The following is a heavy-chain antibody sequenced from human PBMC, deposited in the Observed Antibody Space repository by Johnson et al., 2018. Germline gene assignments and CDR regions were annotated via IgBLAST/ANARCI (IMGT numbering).Heavy chain of an antibody. Sequence: VQLVESGGGLAQPGGSLRLSCAASGFPFSNYEMNWVRQGPGKGLEWVSYIRSRGTNVYYEDSVEGRFTISRDNAKNSLSLQMNNLRAEDTAIYYCTRDGGNDWNDDYWGHGTLVTVSS. J-gene: IGHJ4*01. V-gene: IGHV3-48*03. D-gene: IGHD1-1*01. CDR1: GFPFSNYE. CDR2: IRSRGTNV. CDR3: TRDGGNDWNDDY.